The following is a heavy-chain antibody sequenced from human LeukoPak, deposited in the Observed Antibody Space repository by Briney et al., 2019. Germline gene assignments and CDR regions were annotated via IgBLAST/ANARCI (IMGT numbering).Heavy chain of an antibody. Sequence: GGSLRLSCAVSGFTVSSNYMTWVRQAPGKGLEWVSIIYSGGSTSYADSVKGRFTISRDSSKNTLYFQMNSLRAEDTALYYCARRLEYSGSKGVFDYWGQGTLVTVSS. D-gene: IGHD1-26*01. CDR2: IYSGGST. CDR3: ARRLEYSGSKGVFDY. V-gene: IGHV3-66*01. J-gene: IGHJ4*02. CDR1: GFTVSSNY.